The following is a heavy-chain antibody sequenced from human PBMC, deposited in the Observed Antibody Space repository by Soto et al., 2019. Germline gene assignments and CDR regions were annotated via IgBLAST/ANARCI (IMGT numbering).Heavy chain of an antibody. J-gene: IGHJ4*02. CDR1: GFTFSTFS. CDR2: ISGGGRPI. V-gene: IGHV3-48*01. Sequence: EVQLVESGGGSVQPGGSLRLSCAASGFTFSTFSMNWVRQAPGRGLEWISYISGGGRPISYADSVKGRFTISRDNAKNSLYLQMDSLTAEDTAVYYCASDLGWAFDSWGQGTLVTVSS. CDR3: ASDLGWAFDS. D-gene: IGHD6-19*01.